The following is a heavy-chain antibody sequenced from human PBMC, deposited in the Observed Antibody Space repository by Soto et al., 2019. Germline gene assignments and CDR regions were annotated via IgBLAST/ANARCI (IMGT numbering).Heavy chain of an antibody. V-gene: IGHV4-31*03. J-gene: IGHJ4*02. CDR1: GGSISSGGYS. Sequence: PSETLCFTCTFSGGSISSGGYSWSWIRQHQGKGLEWIGYIYYSGSTYYNPSLKSRVTISVDTSKNQFSLKLSSVTAADPAVYYCATSGYSYGYYFDYWGQGTMVTVSS. CDR3: ATSGYSYGYYFDY. D-gene: IGHD5-18*01. CDR2: IYYSGST.